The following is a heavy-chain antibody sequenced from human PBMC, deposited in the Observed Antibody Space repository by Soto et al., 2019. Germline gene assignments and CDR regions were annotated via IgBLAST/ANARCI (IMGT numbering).Heavy chain of an antibody. V-gene: IGHV1-18*01. D-gene: IGHD5-18*01. Sequence: ASVKVSCKASGYTFTSYGISWVRQAPGQGLEWMGRISTYNGNTNYPQSLQGRLTMTTDTSTSTAYMELRSLRSDDTAVYYCARDVGYGLIDYWGQGTLVTVSS. CDR2: ISTYNGNT. CDR1: GYTFTSYG. J-gene: IGHJ4*02. CDR3: ARDVGYGLIDY.